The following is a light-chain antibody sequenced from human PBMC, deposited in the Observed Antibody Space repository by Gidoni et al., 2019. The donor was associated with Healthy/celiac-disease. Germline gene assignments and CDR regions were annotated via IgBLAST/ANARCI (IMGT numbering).Light chain of an antibody. CDR1: QGISSY. V-gene: IGKV1-9*01. Sequence: IQLTQSPSSLSASVGDRVTITCRASQGISSYLAWYQQKPGKAPKLLIYAASTLQSGVPSRFSGSGSGTDSTLTISSLQPEDVATYYCQQLNSYPYTFGQGTKLEIK. CDR3: QQLNSYPYT. J-gene: IGKJ2*01. CDR2: AAS.